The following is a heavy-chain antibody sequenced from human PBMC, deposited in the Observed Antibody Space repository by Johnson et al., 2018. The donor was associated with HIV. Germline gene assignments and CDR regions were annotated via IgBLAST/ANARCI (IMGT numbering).Heavy chain of an antibody. D-gene: IGHD1-26*01. CDR1: GFTFDDYG. CDR3: AKAWELLGRRAALDI. CDR2: INWKGGRP. Sequence: VQLVESGGGVVQPGRSLRLSCAASGFTFDDYGMSWVRQAPGKGLAWVSGINWKGGRPGYADSVKGRLTISRDNSKNTLYLQMNSLRAEDTAIYYCAKAWELLGRRAALDIWGQGTMVTVSS. V-gene: IGHV3-20*04. J-gene: IGHJ3*02.